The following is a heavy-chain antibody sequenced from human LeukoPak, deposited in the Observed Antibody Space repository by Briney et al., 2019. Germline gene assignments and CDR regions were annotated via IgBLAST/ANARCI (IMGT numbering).Heavy chain of an antibody. CDR3: AKEIAAAGTTWFDP. J-gene: IGHJ5*02. V-gene: IGHV3-23*01. CDR1: GFTFNNFA. CDR2: ISGSGGST. Sequence: PGGSLRLSCAASGFTFNNFAMMWVRQAPGTGLEWVSAISGSGGSTYYADSVKGRFTISRDNSKNTLYLQMNSLRAEDTAVYYCAKEIAAAGTTWFDPWGQGTLVTVSS. D-gene: IGHD6-13*01.